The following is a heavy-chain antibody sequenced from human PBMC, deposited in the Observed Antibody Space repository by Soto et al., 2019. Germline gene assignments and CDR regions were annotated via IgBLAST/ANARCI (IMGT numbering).Heavy chain of an antibody. J-gene: IGHJ5*02. D-gene: IGHD2-2*01. CDR1: GYTFTSYG. Sequence: QVQLVQSGAEVKKPGASVKVSCKASGYTFTSYGISWVRQAPGQGLGWMGWISAYNGNTNYAQKLQGRVTMTTDTSTSTAYMELRSLRSDDTAVYYCARDRVCSSTSCYEAWFDPWGQGTLVTVSS. CDR2: ISAYNGNT. V-gene: IGHV1-18*01. CDR3: ARDRVCSSTSCYEAWFDP.